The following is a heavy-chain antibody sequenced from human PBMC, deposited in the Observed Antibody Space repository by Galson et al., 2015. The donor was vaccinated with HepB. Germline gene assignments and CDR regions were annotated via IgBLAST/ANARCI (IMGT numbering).Heavy chain of an antibody. V-gene: IGHV3-74*01. Sequence: SLGLACPASGYTFSSSLMHWVRQAPGKGLVWVSRINRDGSSTSYADSVKGRFTISRDNAKNTLYLQMNSLRAEDTAVYYCARRIAAARMYYYYGMDVWGQGTTVTVSS. J-gene: IGHJ6*02. D-gene: IGHD6-13*01. CDR2: INRDGSST. CDR1: GYTFSSSL. CDR3: ARRIAAARMYYYYGMDV.